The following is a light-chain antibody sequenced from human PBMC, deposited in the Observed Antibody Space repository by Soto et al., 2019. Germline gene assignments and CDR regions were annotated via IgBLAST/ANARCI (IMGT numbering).Light chain of an antibody. CDR3: PQDNLRTNT. CDR2: GAS. Sequence: LSCRASQSVSSNLAWYQQKPGQAPRLLIYGASTRATGIPARFTGSGSGTEFTLTISSLQSEDFTVYCCPQDNLRTNTFGQGTMVEIK. CDR1: QSVSSN. V-gene: IGKV3-15*01. J-gene: IGKJ1*01.